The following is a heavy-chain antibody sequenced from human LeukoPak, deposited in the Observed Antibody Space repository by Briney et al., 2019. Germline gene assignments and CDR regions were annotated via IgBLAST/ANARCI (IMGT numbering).Heavy chain of an antibody. CDR3: ARSTIAAAGLAGWFDP. CDR1: GYTFTSYG. J-gene: IGHJ5*02. CDR2: ISAYNGNT. Sequence: GASVKVSCKASGYTFTSYGISWVRQAPGQGLEWMGWISAYNGNTNYAQKLQGRVTMTTDTSTSTAYMELRSLRSDDTAVYYCARSTIAAAGLAGWFDPWGQGTLVTVSS. D-gene: IGHD6-13*01. V-gene: IGHV1-18*01.